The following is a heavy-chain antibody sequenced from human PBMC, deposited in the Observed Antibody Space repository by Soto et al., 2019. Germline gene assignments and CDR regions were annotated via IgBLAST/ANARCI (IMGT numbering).Heavy chain of an antibody. CDR1: GFTFSSYA. CDR2: IAYDGSNK. Sequence: GGSLRLSCAASGFTFSSYAMHWVRQAPGKGLEWVAVIAYDGSNKYYADSVKGRFTISRDNSKNTLFLQMNSLRAEDTAVYYWARDQVSRAGSSTDFDYWGQGTLVTVSS. CDR3: ARDQVSRAGSSTDFDY. V-gene: IGHV3-30-3*01. D-gene: IGHD2-2*01. J-gene: IGHJ4*02.